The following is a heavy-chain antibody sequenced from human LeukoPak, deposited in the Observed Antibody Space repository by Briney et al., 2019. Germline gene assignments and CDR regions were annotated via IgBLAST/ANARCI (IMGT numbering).Heavy chain of an antibody. J-gene: IGHJ5*02. CDR2: IWYDGSNK. Sequence: PGGSLRLSCAASGFTFSSYAMHWVRQAPGKGLEWVAVIWYDGSNKYYADSVKGRFTISRDNSKNTLYLQMNSLRVEDTAVYYCARRETLNWFDPWGQGTLVTVSS. V-gene: IGHV3-33*08. CDR3: ARRETLNWFDP. D-gene: IGHD1-26*01. CDR1: GFTFSSYA.